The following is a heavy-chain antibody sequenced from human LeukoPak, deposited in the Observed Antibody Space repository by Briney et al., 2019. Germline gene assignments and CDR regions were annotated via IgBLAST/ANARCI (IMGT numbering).Heavy chain of an antibody. J-gene: IGHJ4*02. CDR1: GFTFNIYG. V-gene: IGHV3-53*01. CDR3: ARDLRGGLDY. Sequence: GGSLRLSCAATGFTFNIYGMSWVRQAPGKGLEWVSVIYSGGSTYYADSVKGRFTISRDNSKNTLYLQMNSLRAEDTAVYYSARDLRGGLDYWGQGTLVTVSS. D-gene: IGHD3-16*01. CDR2: IYSGGST.